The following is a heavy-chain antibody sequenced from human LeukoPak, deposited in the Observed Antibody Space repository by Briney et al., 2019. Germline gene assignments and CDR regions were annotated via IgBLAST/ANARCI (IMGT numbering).Heavy chain of an antibody. V-gene: IGHV3-21*01. CDR3: ARRPIYCSSTSCCDY. CDR2: ISSSSSYI. Sequence: GGSLRLSCAASGFTFSSYSMNWVRQAPGKGLEWVSSISSSSSYIYYADSVKGRFTISRDNAKNSLFLQMNSLRAEDTAVYYCARRPIYCSSTSCCDYWGQGTLVTVSS. CDR1: GFTFSSYS. D-gene: IGHD2-2*01. J-gene: IGHJ4*02.